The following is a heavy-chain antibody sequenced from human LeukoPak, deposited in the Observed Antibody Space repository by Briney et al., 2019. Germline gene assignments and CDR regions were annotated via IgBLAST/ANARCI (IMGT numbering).Heavy chain of an antibody. V-gene: IGHV3-21*01. CDR3: ARSLACCGGDCYYFDY. J-gene: IGHJ4*02. CDR2: MSSTSTYI. CDR1: GFTFSSYS. Sequence: PGGSLRLSCAASGFTFSSYSMNWVRQAPGKGLEWVSSMSSTSTYIYYADSVKGRFTISRDNAKNSLYLQMNSLRAEDTAVYYCARSLACCGGDCYYFDYWGQGTLVTVSS. D-gene: IGHD2-21*02.